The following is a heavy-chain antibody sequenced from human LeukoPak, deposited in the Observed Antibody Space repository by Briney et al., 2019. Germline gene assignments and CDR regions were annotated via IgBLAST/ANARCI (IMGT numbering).Heavy chain of an antibody. CDR3: AKTLDDAFDI. CDR2: ITGSAGSST. D-gene: IGHD1-1*01. Sequence: GGSLRLSCAASGFTFSSYAMTWVRQAPGKGLEWVSAITGSAGSSTYYADSVKGRFTISRDNSKNTLYLQMNSLRAEDTAVYYCAKTLDDAFDIWGQGTMVTVSS. J-gene: IGHJ3*02. V-gene: IGHV3-23*01. CDR1: GFTFSSYA.